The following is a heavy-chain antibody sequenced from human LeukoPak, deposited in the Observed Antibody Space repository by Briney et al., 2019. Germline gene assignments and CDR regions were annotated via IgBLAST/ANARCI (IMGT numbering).Heavy chain of an antibody. D-gene: IGHD3-22*01. CDR3: ARDRYYYDSSGDAFDI. CDR2: IHTSGST. CDR1: GGSIGSYY. V-gene: IGHV4-4*07. J-gene: IGHJ3*02. Sequence: SETLSLTCTVSGGSIGSYYWSWIRQPPGKGLDWIGRIHTSGSTNYNPSLKSRVTMSVDTSKNQFSLKLSSVTAADTAVYYCARDRYYYDSSGDAFDIWGQGTMVTVSS.